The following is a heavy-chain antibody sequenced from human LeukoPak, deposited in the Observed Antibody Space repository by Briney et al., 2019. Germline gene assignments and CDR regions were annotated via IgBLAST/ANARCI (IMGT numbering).Heavy chain of an antibody. CDR3: ATWGSSGYYYVYFDY. J-gene: IGHJ4*02. V-gene: IGHV4-30-4*08. CDR2: LYYSGST. D-gene: IGHD3-22*01. CDR1: CGSISSGDYY. Sequence: SQTLSLTCTVSCGSISSGDYYWSWIRQPPGKGLEWIGYLYYSGSTYYTPSLKTRVTISVDTSKNQFSLKLNSVTAAETAVYYCATWGSSGYYYVYFDYWGQGTLVTV.